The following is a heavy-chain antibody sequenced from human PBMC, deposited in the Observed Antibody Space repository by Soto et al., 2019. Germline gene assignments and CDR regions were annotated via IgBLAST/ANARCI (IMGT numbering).Heavy chain of an antibody. V-gene: IGHV4-34*01. D-gene: IGHD3-3*01. Sequence: SETLSLTCAVYGGSFSGYYWSWIRQPPGKGLEWIGEINHSGSTNYNPSLKSRVTISVDTSKNQFSLKLSSVTAADTAVYYCARARHSSYYDFWSGSYTYYYYGMDVWGQGTTVTVSS. CDR3: ARARHSSYYDFWSGSYTYYYYGMDV. J-gene: IGHJ6*02. CDR2: INHSGST. CDR1: GGSFSGYY.